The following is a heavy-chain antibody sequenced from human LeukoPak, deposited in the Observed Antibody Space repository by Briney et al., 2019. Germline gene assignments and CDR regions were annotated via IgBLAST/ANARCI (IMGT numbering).Heavy chain of an antibody. CDR2: ISYDGSNK. CDR1: GFTFSSYA. V-gene: IGHV3-30-3*02. Sequence: PGGSLRLSCAASGFTFSSYAMHWVRQAPGKGLEWVAVISYDGSNKYYADSVKGRFTISRDNSKNTLYLQMNSLRAEDTAVYYCAKTSYSGYDWDAFDIWGQGTMVTVSS. CDR3: AKTSYSGYDWDAFDI. J-gene: IGHJ3*02. D-gene: IGHD5-12*01.